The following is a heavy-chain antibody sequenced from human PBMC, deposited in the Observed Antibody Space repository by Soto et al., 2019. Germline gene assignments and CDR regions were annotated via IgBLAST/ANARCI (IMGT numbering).Heavy chain of an antibody. Sequence: QGHLVQSGAEVQKPGSSVKVSCKASGGTFSSYTISWVRQAPGQGLEWMGRIIPILGIRTYAQKFQCRVTIIADKSTSTALMGLCSLRSEDTAVYYCARASFIYEYYFESWGHGTLVTVSS. CDR3: ARASFIYEYYFES. D-gene: IGHD3-16*01. CDR1: GGTFSSYT. CDR2: IIPILGIR. V-gene: IGHV1-69*02. J-gene: IGHJ4*01.